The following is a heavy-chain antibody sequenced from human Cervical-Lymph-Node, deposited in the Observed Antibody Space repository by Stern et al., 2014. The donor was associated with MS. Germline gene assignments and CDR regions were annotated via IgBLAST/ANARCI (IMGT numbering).Heavy chain of an antibody. CDR1: GYLFDDYW. D-gene: IGHD5-12*01. Sequence: EVQLVESGAEVKKPGESLKISCEASGYLFDDYWIGWVRQMSGRGLELVAIIFPRDSNTRYSPSVQGQVTISADKSISTAYLLWSTLKASDPPMYFWARSPATPSGYDRFDYWGQGALVTVSS. CDR2: IFPRDSNT. J-gene: IGHJ4*02. CDR3: ARSPATPSGYDRFDY. V-gene: IGHV5-51*03.